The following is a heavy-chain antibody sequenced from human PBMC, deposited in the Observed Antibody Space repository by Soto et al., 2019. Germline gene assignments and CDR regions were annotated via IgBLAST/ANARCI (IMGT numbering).Heavy chain of an antibody. CDR2: INSDGSYT. Sequence: VGSLRLSCAVSGFTFGNYWMHWVRHPPGKGLVWVARINSDGSYTSYADSVKGRFTISRDNAKNTLYLQMNSLKVEDTAMYYCARRGRDGYNFDYWGQGTLVPVSS. V-gene: IGHV3-74*01. CDR1: GFTFGNYW. CDR3: ARRGRDGYNFDY. D-gene: IGHD5-12*01. J-gene: IGHJ4*02.